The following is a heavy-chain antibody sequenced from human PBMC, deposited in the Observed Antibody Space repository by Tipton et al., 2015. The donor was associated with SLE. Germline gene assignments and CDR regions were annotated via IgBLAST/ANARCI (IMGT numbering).Heavy chain of an antibody. V-gene: IGHV1-69*01. CDR2: IIPILGIV. Sequence: QVQLVQSGAEVKKPGSSVKVSCKASGGTFSSYAISWVRQAPGQGLEWMGGIIPILGIVNYAQKFQGRVTITTDESTSTAYMELSSLISEDTAVYYCAGAQSGLRYFQHWGQGTLVTVSS. CDR1: GGTFSSYA. J-gene: IGHJ1*01. CDR3: AGAQSGLRYFQH. D-gene: IGHD4/OR15-4a*01.